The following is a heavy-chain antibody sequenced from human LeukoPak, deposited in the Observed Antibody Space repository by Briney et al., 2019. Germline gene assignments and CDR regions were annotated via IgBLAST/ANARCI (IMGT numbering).Heavy chain of an antibody. CDR3: ATLDSSGWHYYFDY. Sequence: GASVKVSCKVSGYTLTELSMHWVRQAPGKGLEWMGGFDPEDGETIYAQKFQGRVTMTEDTSTDTAYMELSSLRSEDTAVYYCATLDSSGWHYYFDYWGQGTLVTVSS. CDR2: FDPEDGET. D-gene: IGHD6-19*01. CDR1: GYTLTELS. J-gene: IGHJ4*02. V-gene: IGHV1-24*01.